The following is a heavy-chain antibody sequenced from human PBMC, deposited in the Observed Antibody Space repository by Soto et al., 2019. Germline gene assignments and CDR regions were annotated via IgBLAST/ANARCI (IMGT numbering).Heavy chain of an antibody. D-gene: IGHD6-13*01. CDR3: AKHSSTVVL. CDR1: GGSISSGGYY. CDR2: IYYSGST. J-gene: IGHJ4*02. V-gene: IGHV4-31*03. Sequence: PPETMSLTCTVSGGSISSGGYYWSWIRQHPGKGLEWIGYIYYSGSTYYNPSLKSRVTISVDTSKNQFSLKLSNLRPNDTAVYYCAKHSSTVVLWGQGTQGIVSA.